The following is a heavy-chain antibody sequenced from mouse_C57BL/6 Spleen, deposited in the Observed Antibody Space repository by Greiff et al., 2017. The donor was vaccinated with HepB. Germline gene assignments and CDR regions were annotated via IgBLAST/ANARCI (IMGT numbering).Heavy chain of an antibody. CDR1: GYTFTSYW. Sequence: VQLQQPGAELVRPGSSVKLSCKASGYTFTSYWMHWVKQRPIQGLEWIGNIDPSDSETHYNQKFKDKATLTVDKSSSTAYMQLSSLTSEDSAVYYCARKDWDQYYFDYWGQGTTLTVSS. CDR3: ARKDWDQYYFDY. J-gene: IGHJ2*01. D-gene: IGHD4-1*01. CDR2: IDPSDSET. V-gene: IGHV1-52*01.